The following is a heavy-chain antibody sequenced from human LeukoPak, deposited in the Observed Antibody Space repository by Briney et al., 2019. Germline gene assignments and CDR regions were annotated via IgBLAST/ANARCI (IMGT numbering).Heavy chain of an antibody. CDR3: ARFSSSWYAFDI. V-gene: IGHV4-34*01. D-gene: IGHD6-13*01. CDR1: GGSISSYY. J-gene: IGHJ3*02. Sequence: SETLSLTCTVSGGSISSYYWSWIRQPPGKGLEWIGEINHSGSTNYNPSLKSRVTISVDTSKNQFSLKLSSVTAADTAVYYCARFSSSWYAFDIWGQGTMVTVSS. CDR2: INHSGST.